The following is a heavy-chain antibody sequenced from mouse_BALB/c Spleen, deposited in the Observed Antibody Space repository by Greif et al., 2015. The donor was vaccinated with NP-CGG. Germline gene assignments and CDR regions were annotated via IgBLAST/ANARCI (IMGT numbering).Heavy chain of an antibody. Sequence: VQLQQSGPGLVKPSQSLSLTCSVTGYSITSGYYWNWIRQFPGNKLEWMGYISYDGSNNYNPSLKNRISVTRDTSKNQFFLKLNSVTTEDTATYYCARGEFLLGFAYWGQGTLVTVSA. J-gene: IGHJ3*01. CDR1: GYSITSGYY. CDR3: ARGEFLLGFAY. CDR2: ISYDGSN. V-gene: IGHV3-6*02.